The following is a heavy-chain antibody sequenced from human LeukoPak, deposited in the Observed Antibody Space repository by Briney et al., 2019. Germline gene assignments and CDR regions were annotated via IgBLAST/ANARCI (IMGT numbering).Heavy chain of an antibody. CDR1: GGSFSGYY. V-gene: IGHV4-34*01. CDR2: INHSGST. Sequence: SETLSLTCAVYGGSFSGYYWSWIRQPPGKGLEWIGEINHSGSTNYNPSLKSRVTISVDTSKNQFSLKLSSVTAADTAVYYCARGHSSSWYRRGLGGYYYGMDVWGQGTTVTVSS. CDR3: ARGHSSSWYRRGLGGYYYGMDV. D-gene: IGHD6-13*01. J-gene: IGHJ6*02.